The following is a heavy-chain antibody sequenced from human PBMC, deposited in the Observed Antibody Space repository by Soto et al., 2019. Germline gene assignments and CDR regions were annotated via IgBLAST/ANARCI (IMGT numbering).Heavy chain of an antibody. CDR3: AREGSYSAYNFAHGIQLWSFDF. V-gene: IGHV4-4*07. CDR1: GGSINTFY. CDR2: IFSSGST. Sequence: SEPRSLTCTVSGGSINTFYWSWVRQPAGGGLEWVGRIFSSGSTSFNRSLESRVAMSVDTSKNHFSLNLSSVTAADMAVYYCAREGSYSAYNFAHGIQLWSFDFWGQGALVTVSS. D-gene: IGHD5-12*01. J-gene: IGHJ4*02.